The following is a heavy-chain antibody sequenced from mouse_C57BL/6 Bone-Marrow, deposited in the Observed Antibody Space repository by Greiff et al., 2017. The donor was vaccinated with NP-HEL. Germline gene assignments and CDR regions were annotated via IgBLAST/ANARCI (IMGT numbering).Heavy chain of an antibody. J-gene: IGHJ4*01. CDR2: INPNKGGT. Sequence: VPLLQSGPELVKPGASVKISCKASGYTFTDYYMNWVKQSHGKSLEWIGDINPNKGGTSYNQQFKGKATLTVDKSCSTAYMERRSLTSEDSAVYYCSRRRGLRNFGYYYARDCWGQGTSGTVSS. CDR3: SRRRGLRNFGYYYARDC. V-gene: IGHV1-26*01. CDR1: GYTFTDYY. D-gene: IGHD2-1*01.